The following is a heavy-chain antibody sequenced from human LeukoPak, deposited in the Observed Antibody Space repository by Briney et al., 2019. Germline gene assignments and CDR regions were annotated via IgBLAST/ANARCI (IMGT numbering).Heavy chain of an antibody. CDR3: AKDLGRYRNNFFDY. Sequence: GGSLRLSCAASGFTFSSIAMSWVREAPDKGLEWVSTISGSGGGTYYADSVKGRFTISRDDSKNTLYLQMNSLRADDTAVYYCAKDLGRYRNNFFDYWGQGNLVTVSS. CDR2: ISGSGGGT. CDR1: GFTFSSIA. V-gene: IGHV3-23*01. J-gene: IGHJ4*02. D-gene: IGHD1-26*01.